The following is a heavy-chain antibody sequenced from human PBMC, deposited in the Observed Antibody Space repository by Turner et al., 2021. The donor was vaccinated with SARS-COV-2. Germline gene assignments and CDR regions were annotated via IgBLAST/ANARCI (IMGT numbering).Heavy chain of an antibody. CDR3: AKKEVRGGIEDYYYGMDV. J-gene: IGHJ6*02. CDR2: IIPSRGIA. Sequence: QVQLVQSGADVKKPGSSVTVSCKASGGTFSSYAISWVRQAPGQGLEWMGRIIPSRGIANYAQKFQGRVTITADKSTNTAYMELSSLRSEDTAVYYCAKKEVRGGIEDYYYGMDVWGQGTTVTVSS. CDR1: GGTFSSYA. D-gene: IGHD3-10*01. V-gene: IGHV1-69*04.